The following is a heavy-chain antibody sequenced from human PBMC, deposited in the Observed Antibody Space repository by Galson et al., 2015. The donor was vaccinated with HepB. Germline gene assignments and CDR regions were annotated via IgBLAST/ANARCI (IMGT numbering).Heavy chain of an antibody. V-gene: IGHV3-23*01. Sequence: SLRLSCAASGFSFNTYAMTWVRQAPGKGLEWVSVISGGGGGRHYADSVKGRFTISRDNSKNTLYLQMNNLRVEDTALYYCAKGGRITTFGVAIPLLRWFDSWGQGPLVTVSS. J-gene: IGHJ5*01. CDR3: AKGGRITTFGVAIPLLRWFDS. CDR1: GFSFNTYA. D-gene: IGHD3-3*01. CDR2: ISGGGGGR.